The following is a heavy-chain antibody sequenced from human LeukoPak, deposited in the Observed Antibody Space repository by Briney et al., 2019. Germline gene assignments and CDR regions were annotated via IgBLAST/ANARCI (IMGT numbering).Heavy chain of an antibody. Sequence: PGGSLRLSCAASGFTFSNYLVGWVRQGPGKGLEWVANIKQDGSEEDYVDSVKGRFTISRDNSKNSLYLQMNSLRAEDTAVYYCARDGYGSGSHDYWGQGTLVTVSS. CDR3: ARDGYGSGSHDY. CDR2: IKQDGSEE. J-gene: IGHJ4*02. D-gene: IGHD3-10*01. V-gene: IGHV3-7*04. CDR1: GFTFSNYL.